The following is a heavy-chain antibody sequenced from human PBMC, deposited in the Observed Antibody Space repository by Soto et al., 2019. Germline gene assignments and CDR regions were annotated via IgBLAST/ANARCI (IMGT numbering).Heavy chain of an antibody. D-gene: IGHD5-18*01. CDR3: ARGRDLRLRTPDTAMAY. J-gene: IGHJ4*02. V-gene: IGHV1-46*01. CDR1: GYTFTSYY. CDR2: INPSGGST. Sequence: QVQLVQSGGEVKKPGASVKVSCKASGYTFTSYYMHWVRQAPGQGLEWMGIINPSGGSTSYAQKFQGRVTMTRDTSTSTVYMELSSLRSEDTAVYYCARGRDLRLRTPDTAMAYWGQGTLVTVSS.